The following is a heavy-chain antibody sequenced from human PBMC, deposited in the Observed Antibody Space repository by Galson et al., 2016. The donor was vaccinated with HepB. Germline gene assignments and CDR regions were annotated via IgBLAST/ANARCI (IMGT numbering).Heavy chain of an antibody. V-gene: IGHV3-21*01. J-gene: IGHJ1*01. CDR2: ISSSSNYI. D-gene: IGHD2-2*01. CDR1: GFIFSSYS. Sequence: SLRLSCAASGFIFSSYSMNWVRQAPGKGLEWVSSISSSSNYIYYEDSVKGRFTISRDNAKNSLYLQVDSLRAEDTAVYYCARAVVLVPAAKPTEYFQDWGQGTLVTVSS. CDR3: ARAVVLVPAAKPTEYFQD.